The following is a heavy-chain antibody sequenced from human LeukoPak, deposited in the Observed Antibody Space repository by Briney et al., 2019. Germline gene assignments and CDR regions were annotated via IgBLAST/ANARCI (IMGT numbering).Heavy chain of an antibody. CDR2: INWNGGST. Sequence: PGGSLRLSCAASGFIFDDYGMSWVRQAPGKGLEWVSGINWNGGSTGYADSVKGRFTISRDNSKNTLYLQMNSLRAEDTAVYYCARMGSTVGPLWGQGTLVTVSS. D-gene: IGHD4-23*01. V-gene: IGHV3-20*04. CDR1: GFIFDDYG. J-gene: IGHJ4*02. CDR3: ARMGSTVGPL.